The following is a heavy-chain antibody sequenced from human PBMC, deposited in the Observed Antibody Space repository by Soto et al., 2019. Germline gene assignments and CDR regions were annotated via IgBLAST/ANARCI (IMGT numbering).Heavy chain of an antibody. Sequence: EVQLVESGGGLVKPGGSLRLSCAASGFTFSSYSMNWVRQAPGKGLEWVSSISSSSSYIYYADSVKGRFTISRDNAKNSLYLQMNRLRAEDTAVYYYAALVVPAAMREAFDIWGQGTMVTVSS. J-gene: IGHJ3*02. CDR1: GFTFSSYS. CDR2: ISSSSSYI. CDR3: AALVVPAAMREAFDI. V-gene: IGHV3-21*01. D-gene: IGHD2-2*01.